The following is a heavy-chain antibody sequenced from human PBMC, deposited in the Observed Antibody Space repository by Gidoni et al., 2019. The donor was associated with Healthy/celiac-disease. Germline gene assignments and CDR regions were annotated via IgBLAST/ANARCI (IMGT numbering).Heavy chain of an antibody. Sequence: QVQLVQSGAEVQKPGASVTVSCKVSGYTLTELSMHWVRQAPGKGLEWMGGFDPEDGETIYAQKFQGRVTMTEDTSTDTAYMELSSLRSEDTAVYYCATYNGEGDYYDSSGSFDIWGQGTMVTVSS. J-gene: IGHJ3*02. D-gene: IGHD3-22*01. CDR3: ATYNGEGDYYDSSGSFDI. CDR2: FDPEDGET. CDR1: GYTLTELS. V-gene: IGHV1-24*01.